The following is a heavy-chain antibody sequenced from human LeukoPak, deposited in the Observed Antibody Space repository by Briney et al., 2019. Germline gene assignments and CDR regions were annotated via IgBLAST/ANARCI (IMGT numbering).Heavy chain of an antibody. J-gene: IGHJ4*02. CDR2: ISAYNGNT. D-gene: IGHD6-13*01. CDR3: ARDHEAAAGTSVDY. V-gene: IGHV1-18*01. Sequence: ASVKVSCKASGYTFTSYGISWVRQAPGQGLEWMGWISAYNGNTNYAQKLQGRVTMTTDTSTSTAYMELRSLRSDGTAVYYCARDHEAAAGTSVDYWGQGTLVTVSS. CDR1: GYTFTSYG.